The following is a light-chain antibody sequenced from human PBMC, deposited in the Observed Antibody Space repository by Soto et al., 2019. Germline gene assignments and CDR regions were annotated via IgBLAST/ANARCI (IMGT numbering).Light chain of an antibody. V-gene: IGKV1-39*01. J-gene: IGKJ2*01. CDR2: AAS. Sequence: DIQMTQSPSSLSASVGDRVTMTCRASQSISSYLNWYQQKPGKAPKLLIYAASSLQSGVPSRFSGSGSGTDLTLTISSLQPEDFATYYCQQSYSTPPMYTFGQGTKVEIK. CDR1: QSISSY. CDR3: QQSYSTPPMYT.